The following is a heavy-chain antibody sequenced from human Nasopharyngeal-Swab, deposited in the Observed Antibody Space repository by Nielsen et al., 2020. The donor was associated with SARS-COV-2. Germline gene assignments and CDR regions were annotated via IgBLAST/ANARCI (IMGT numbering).Heavy chain of an antibody. V-gene: IGHV3-30-3*01. CDR1: GFTFSSYA. D-gene: IGHD6-13*01. Sequence: GGSLRLSCAASGFTFSSYAMHWVRQAPGKGLAWVAVISYDGSKKYYADSVKGRFTISRDNSKNTLYLQMNSLRAEDTAVYYCARDQGSSWYTYYYYYGMDVWGQGTTVTVSS. CDR2: ISYDGSKK. CDR3: ARDQGSSWYTYYYYYGMDV. J-gene: IGHJ6*02.